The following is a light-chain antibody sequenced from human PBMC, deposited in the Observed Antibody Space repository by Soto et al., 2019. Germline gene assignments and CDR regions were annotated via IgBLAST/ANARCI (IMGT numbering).Light chain of an antibody. Sequence: EIVLTQSPATLSLSPGERATLSCRASQNIRSNYVAWFQQKPGQAPRLLIYGASSRATGIPDRFSGSGSGTDFTLTISRLEPEDFAVYYCQQYGSLWTFGQGTKV. CDR3: QQYGSLWT. CDR1: QNIRSNY. J-gene: IGKJ1*01. V-gene: IGKV3-20*01. CDR2: GAS.